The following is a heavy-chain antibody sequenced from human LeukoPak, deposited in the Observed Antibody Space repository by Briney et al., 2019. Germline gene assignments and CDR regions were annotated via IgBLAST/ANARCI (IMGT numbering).Heavy chain of an antibody. CDR1: GFTFSSYW. CDR3: ARDCIGGDCPFDY. J-gene: IGHJ4*02. Sequence: GGSLRLSCAASGFTFSSYWMSWVRQAPGKGLEWVANIKQDGSEKYYVDSVKGRFTISRDNAKNSLYLQMNSQRAEDTAVYYCARDCIGGDCPFDYWGQGTLVTVSS. D-gene: IGHD2-21*02. V-gene: IGHV3-7*01. CDR2: IKQDGSEK.